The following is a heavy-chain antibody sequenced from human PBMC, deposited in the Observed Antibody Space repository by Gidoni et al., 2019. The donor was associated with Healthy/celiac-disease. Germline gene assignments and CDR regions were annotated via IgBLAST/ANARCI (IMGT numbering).Heavy chain of an antibody. CDR3: ARRRRGYSYGTGYYGMDV. Sequence: DVRLVRSVAGGKSPGESRRISCKVPGYSFTSYWISWLRQMPGKGLEWMGRIDPSDSYTNYSPSFQGHVTISADKSISTAYLQWSSLKASDTAMYYCARRRRGYSYGTGYYGMDVWGQGTTVTVSS. J-gene: IGHJ6*02. CDR2: IDPSDSYT. CDR1: GYSFTSYW. D-gene: IGHD5-18*01. V-gene: IGHV5-10-1*03.